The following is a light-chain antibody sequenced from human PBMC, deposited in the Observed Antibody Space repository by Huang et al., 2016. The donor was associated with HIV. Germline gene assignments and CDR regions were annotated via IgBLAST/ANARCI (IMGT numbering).Light chain of an antibody. J-gene: IGKJ5*01. CDR2: DAS. V-gene: IGKV3-11*01. Sequence: EVVLTQSPATLSLSPGERATLSCRASQSVSNYLAWYQQKPGQAPRRLIYDASSRATGIPARFSGSGSGTDFTLTITSLEPEDFALYYCQHRSNWLITFGQGTRLEIK. CDR1: QSVSNY. CDR3: QHRSNWLIT.